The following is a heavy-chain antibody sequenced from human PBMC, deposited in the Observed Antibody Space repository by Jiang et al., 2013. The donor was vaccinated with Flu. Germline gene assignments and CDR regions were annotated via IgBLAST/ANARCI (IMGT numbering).Heavy chain of an antibody. CDR3: ASHGSSSPRDFFDY. CDR2: IYPGDSET. CDR1: GYMFSSYW. J-gene: IGHJ4*02. V-gene: IGHV5-51*01. D-gene: IGHD6-6*01. Sequence: YGAEVKKPGESLKISCNGSGYMFSSYWIGWVRQMPGKGLEWVGIIYPGDSETRYSPSFEGHVSISADKSIGTAYLQWDTLKASDTAMYYCASHGSSSPRDFFDYWGQGTLVTVSS.